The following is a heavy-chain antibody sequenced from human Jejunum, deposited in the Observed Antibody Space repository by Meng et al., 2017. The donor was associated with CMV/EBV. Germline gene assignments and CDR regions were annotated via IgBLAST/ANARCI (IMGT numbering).Heavy chain of an antibody. V-gene: IGHV3-7*01. CDR1: GITVSNYW. D-gene: IGHD2-21*01. CDR3: ARQKCGGDCDMDV. J-gene: IGHJ6*02. CDR2: IKEDVSER. Sequence: SGITVSNYWMNWARQAPGKGLEWVANIKEDVSERNYVDSVKGRFTISRDNAKNSMYLQMDSLRVEDTAVYYCARQKCGGDCDMDVWGQGTTVTVSS.